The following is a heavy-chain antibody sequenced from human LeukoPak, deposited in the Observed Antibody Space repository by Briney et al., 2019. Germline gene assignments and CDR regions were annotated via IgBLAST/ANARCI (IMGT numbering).Heavy chain of an antibody. CDR1: GFTLSSYA. Sequence: PGGSLRLSCAASGFTLSSYAMSWVRQAPGKGLEWVSAISGSGGSTYYADSVKGRFTISRDNSKNTLYLQMNSLRAEDTAVYYCAKPYSSGWQPPPNAGYFDYWGQGTLVTVSS. CDR2: ISGSGGST. V-gene: IGHV3-23*01. CDR3: AKPYSSGWQPPPNAGYFDY. J-gene: IGHJ4*02. D-gene: IGHD6-19*01.